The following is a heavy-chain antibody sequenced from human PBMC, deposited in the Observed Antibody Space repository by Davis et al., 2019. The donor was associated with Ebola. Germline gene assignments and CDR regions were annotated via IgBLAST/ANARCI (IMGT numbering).Heavy chain of an antibody. CDR3: ARGRNGGWDFDY. V-gene: IGHV1-8*01. CDR2: MNPNSGNT. Sequence: ASVTVSCQASGYTFTSYDIHWVRQATGQGLEWMGWMNPNSGNTGYAQKFQGRVTMTRNTSISTAYMELSSLRSEDTAEYYCARGRNGGWDFDYWGQGTRVTVSS. CDR1: GYTFTSYD. J-gene: IGHJ4*02. D-gene: IGHD6-19*01.